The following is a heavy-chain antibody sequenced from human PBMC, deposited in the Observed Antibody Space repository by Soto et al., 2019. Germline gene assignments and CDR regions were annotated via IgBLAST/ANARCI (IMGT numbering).Heavy chain of an antibody. Sequence: PGGSLRLSWAASGFSFSSAAMNWVRQAPGGGLEWVSSINGRADRTYYRPSVKGRFTISRDSSRDTLYLEMTSLRAEDSALYYCARSRDSSAWYSLDYWGQGTPVTVSS. J-gene: IGHJ4*02. D-gene: IGHD6-19*01. CDR1: GFSFSSAA. CDR2: INGRADRT. V-gene: IGHV3-23*01. CDR3: ARSRDSSAWYSLDY.